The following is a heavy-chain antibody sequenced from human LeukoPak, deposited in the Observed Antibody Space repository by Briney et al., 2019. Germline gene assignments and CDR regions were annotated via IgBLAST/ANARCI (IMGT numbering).Heavy chain of an antibody. J-gene: IGHJ4*02. CDR1: GFTFSSYW. V-gene: IGHV3-74*01. D-gene: IGHD3-10*01. CDR3: VRSLTYYYGSGNFDY. CDR2: IHRDGSST. Sequence: GGSLRLSCAASGFTFSSYWMHWVRQGPGKGLVWVSRIHRDGSSTSYADSVKGRFTISRDNAKDTLYLQMNSLRAEDTAVYYCVRSLTYYYGSGNFDYWGQGTLVTVSS.